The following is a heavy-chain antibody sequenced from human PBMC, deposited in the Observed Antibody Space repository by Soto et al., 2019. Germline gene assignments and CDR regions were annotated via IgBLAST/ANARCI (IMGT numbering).Heavy chain of an antibody. Sequence: EVQLLESGGGLVQPGGSLRLSCAASGFTFSSYAMSWVRQAPGKGLEWVSAISGGGGSTFYADSVKGRYTTPRDKSIKTADLHMKSLRAEDTALYSCAKGARTWRGSWSGSAWYSDWDNWGQGTLGSV. J-gene: IGHJ4*02. D-gene: IGHD2-15*01. V-gene: IGHV3-23*01. CDR3: AKGARTWRGSWSGSAWYSDWDN. CDR1: GFTFSSYA. CDR2: ISGGGGST.